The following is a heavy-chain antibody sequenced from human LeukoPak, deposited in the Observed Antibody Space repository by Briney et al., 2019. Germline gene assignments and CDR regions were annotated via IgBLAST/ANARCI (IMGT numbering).Heavy chain of an antibody. V-gene: IGHV3-74*01. Sequence: PGGSLRLSCAASGFTFSKYWLHWLRQAPGKGLVWVSRINPDDKSASYADSVKGRFTISRDNAKNTLYLQMNSLRAEDAAVYYCTTLYGGSLDYWGQGTLVTVSS. J-gene: IGHJ4*02. D-gene: IGHD5-12*01. CDR1: GFTFSKYW. CDR3: TTLYGGSLDY. CDR2: INPDDKSA.